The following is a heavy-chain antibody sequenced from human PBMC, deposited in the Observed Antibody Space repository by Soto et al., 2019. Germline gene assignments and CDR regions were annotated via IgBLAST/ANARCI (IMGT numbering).Heavy chain of an antibody. Sequence: QVQLVQSGAEVKKPGSSVKVSCKASGGTFSSYAISWVRQAPGQGLEWMGGIIPIFGTANYAQKFQGRVTITAHESTSAADMELSSLRSEDTAVYYCARDTAMVKGWFDPWGQGTLVTVSS. J-gene: IGHJ5*02. CDR1: GGTFSSYA. CDR2: IIPIFGTA. V-gene: IGHV1-69*12. CDR3: ARDTAMVKGWFDP. D-gene: IGHD5-18*01.